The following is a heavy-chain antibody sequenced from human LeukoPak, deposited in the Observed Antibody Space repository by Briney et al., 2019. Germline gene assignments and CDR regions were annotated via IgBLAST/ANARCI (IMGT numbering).Heavy chain of an antibody. Sequence: GASVKVSCKASGYTFTSYGISWVRQAPGQGLEWMGWISAYNGNTNYAQKLQDRATMTTDTSTSTAYMELRSLRSDDTAVYYCARDLYCSSTSCYVFDYWGQGTLVTVSP. CDR1: GYTFTSYG. V-gene: IGHV1-18*01. CDR3: ARDLYCSSTSCYVFDY. D-gene: IGHD2-2*01. J-gene: IGHJ4*02. CDR2: ISAYNGNT.